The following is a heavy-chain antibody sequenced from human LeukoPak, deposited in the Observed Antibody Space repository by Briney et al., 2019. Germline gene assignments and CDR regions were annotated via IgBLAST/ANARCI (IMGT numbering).Heavy chain of an antibody. CDR3: ARGGSYYDSKDY. V-gene: IGHV1-18*01. D-gene: IGHD3-22*01. CDR2: ISAYNGNT. CDR1: GYTFTSYG. J-gene: IGHJ4*02. Sequence: ASVKVSCKASGYTFTSYGISWVRQAPGQGLEWMGWISAYNGNTNYAQKLQGRVTMTRDTSISTAYMELSRLRSDDTAVYYCARGGSYYDSKDYWGQGTLVTVSS.